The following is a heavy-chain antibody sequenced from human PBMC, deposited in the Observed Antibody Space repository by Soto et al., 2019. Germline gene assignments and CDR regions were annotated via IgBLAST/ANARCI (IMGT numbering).Heavy chain of an antibody. J-gene: IGHJ4*02. V-gene: IGHV4-59*01. D-gene: IGHD3-10*01. Sequence: PSETLSLTCTVSGGSISSYYWSWIRQPPGKGLEWIGYIYYSGSTNYNPSLKSRVTISVDTSKNQFSLKLSSVTAADTAVYYCARLWFGELYGDIWGQGTQVTVSS. CDR2: IYYSGST. CDR1: GGSISSYY. CDR3: ARLWFGELYGDI.